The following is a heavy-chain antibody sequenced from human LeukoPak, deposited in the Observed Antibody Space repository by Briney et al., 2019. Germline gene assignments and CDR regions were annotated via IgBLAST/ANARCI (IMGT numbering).Heavy chain of an antibody. CDR1: GFTVSSNY. CDR2: IYSGGNT. D-gene: IGHD6-13*01. CDR3: ARGTQQLSPVFDH. J-gene: IGHJ4*02. V-gene: IGHV3-66*01. Sequence: GGSLRLSCAVSGFTVSSNYMSWVRQAQGKGLEWVSLIYSGGNTYYADSVKGRFTISRDNSKNTLYVQMNSLSPEDTAVYYCARGTQQLSPVFDHWAREPWSPSPQ.